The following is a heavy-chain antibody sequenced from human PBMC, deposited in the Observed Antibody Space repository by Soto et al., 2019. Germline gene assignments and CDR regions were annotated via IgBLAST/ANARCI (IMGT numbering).Heavy chain of an antibody. D-gene: IGHD2-15*01. CDR2: IWYDGSNK. CDR1: GFTFSSYG. J-gene: IGHJ6*03. Sequence: QVQLVESGGGVVQPGRSLRLSCAASGFTFSSYGMHWVRQAPGKGLEWVAVIWYDGSNKYYADSVKGRFSISRDNSKNTLYLQMNSLRAEDTAVYYCARDSAEVEYCSGGSCYMDYYMDVWGKGTTVTVSS. V-gene: IGHV3-33*01. CDR3: ARDSAEVEYCSGGSCYMDYYMDV.